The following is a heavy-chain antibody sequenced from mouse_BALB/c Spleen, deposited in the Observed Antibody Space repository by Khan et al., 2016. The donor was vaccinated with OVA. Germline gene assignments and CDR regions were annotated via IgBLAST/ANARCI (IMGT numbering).Heavy chain of an antibody. J-gene: IGHJ3*01. D-gene: IGHD1-1*01. CDR2: INPSSGYS. CDR3: ANHGSISAWFGY. V-gene: IGHV1-7*01. Sequence: VQLVESGAELAKPGASVKMSCKASGYTFTTYWMHWIKQRPGQGLEWIGYINPSSGYSEYNQKFKDKATLTAEKSSSTAYMQLSSLTSEASAVYYCANHGSISAWFGYWGQGTLVTVSA. CDR1: GYTFTTYW.